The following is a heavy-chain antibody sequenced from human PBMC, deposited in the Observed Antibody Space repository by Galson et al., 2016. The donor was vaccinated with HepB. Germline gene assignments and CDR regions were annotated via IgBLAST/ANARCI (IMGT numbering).Heavy chain of an antibody. D-gene: IGHD3-22*01. CDR1: GFMFRDHA. J-gene: IGHJ4*02. Sequence: SLRLSCAASGFMFRDHAMSWVRQAPGKGLEWVSAISGSGGSTYQADSVKGRFTISRDNSKNTLYLQMNSLRAEDTAVYHCAKLSFYYDSSEYSYFDYWGRGTLVTVSS. CDR2: ISGSGGST. CDR3: AKLSFYYDSSEYSYFDY. V-gene: IGHV3-23*01.